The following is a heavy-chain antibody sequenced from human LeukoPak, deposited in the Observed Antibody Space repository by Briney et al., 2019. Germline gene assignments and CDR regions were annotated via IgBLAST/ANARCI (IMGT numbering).Heavy chain of an antibody. J-gene: IGHJ4*02. V-gene: IGHV5-51*01. CDR3: ARLEYCSSTSCSFDY. CDR2: IYPGDSDT. D-gene: IGHD2-2*01. CDR1: GYSFTSYW. Sequence: GESLQISCKGSGYSFTSYWIGWVRQMPGKGLEWMGIIYPGDSDTRYSPSFQGQVTISADKSISTAYLQWSSLKASDTAMYYCARLEYCSSTSCSFDYWGQGTLVTVSS.